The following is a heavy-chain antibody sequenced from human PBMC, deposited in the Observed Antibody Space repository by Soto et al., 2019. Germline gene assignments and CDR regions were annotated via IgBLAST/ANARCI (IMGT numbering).Heavy chain of an antibody. Sequence: PGGSLRLSGAASGFTFSGAAMHWVRQATGKGLERVAVISYDGSNKYSADSVKCRFTISRDNSKNTLYLQMNSLRAEDTAVYYCARVQFGELSTLDYWGQGTLVTVSS. J-gene: IGHJ4*02. CDR1: GFTFSGAA. D-gene: IGHD3-10*01. CDR2: ISYDGSNK. V-gene: IGHV3-30-3*01. CDR3: ARVQFGELSTLDY.